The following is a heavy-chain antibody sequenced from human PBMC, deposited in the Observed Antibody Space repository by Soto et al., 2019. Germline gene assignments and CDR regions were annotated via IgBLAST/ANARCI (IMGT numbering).Heavy chain of an antibody. V-gene: IGHV1-46*01. J-gene: IGHJ4*02. CDR1: GYTFTSYY. Sequence: ASVKVSCKASGYTFTSYYMHWVRQAPGQGLEWMGIINPSGGSTSYAQKLQGRVTMTRDTSTSTVYMELSSLRSEDTAVYYCARGLVDDSSGWPVDYWGQGTLVTVSS. CDR2: INPSGGST. D-gene: IGHD6-19*01. CDR3: ARGLVDDSSGWPVDY.